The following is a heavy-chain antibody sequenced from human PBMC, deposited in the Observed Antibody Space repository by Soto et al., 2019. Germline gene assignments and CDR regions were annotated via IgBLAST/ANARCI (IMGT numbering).Heavy chain of an antibody. CDR3: ARVLITAVAGYYFDY. Sequence: TLSLTCTVSGGSISSGGYYWSWIRQHPGKGLEWIGYIYYSGSTYYNPSLKSRVTISVDTSKNQFSLKLSSVTAADTAVYYCARVLITAVAGYYFDYWGQGTLVTVSS. J-gene: IGHJ4*02. CDR1: GGSISSGGYY. CDR2: IYYSGST. V-gene: IGHV4-31*03. D-gene: IGHD6-19*01.